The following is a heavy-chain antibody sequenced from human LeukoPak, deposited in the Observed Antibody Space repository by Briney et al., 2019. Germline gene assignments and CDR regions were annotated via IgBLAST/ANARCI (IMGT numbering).Heavy chain of an antibody. CDR3: AIDLDYGGYSHFDF. CDR1: GFTFSSYW. V-gene: IGHV3-74*01. D-gene: IGHD4-23*01. CDR2: IKSDGSST. Sequence: GGSLRLSCAASGFTFSSYWMHWVRQAPGKGLVWVSRIKSDGSSTRYADSVKGRFTISRDNAKNTLWLQMNSLRAEDTAVYYCAIDLDYGGYSHFDFWGQGTLVTVSS. J-gene: IGHJ4*02.